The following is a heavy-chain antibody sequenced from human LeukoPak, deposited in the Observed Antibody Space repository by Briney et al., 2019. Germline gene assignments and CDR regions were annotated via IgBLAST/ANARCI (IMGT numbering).Heavy chain of an antibody. CDR3: VRDGEYSHGIDFDY. CDR2: VSDSGSDK. V-gene: IGHV3-23*01. D-gene: IGHD5-18*01. Sequence: PGGSLRLSCAASGFSFSSYGMSWVRQVPGRGLEWVSSVSDSGSDKYYIDSVKGRFTISRDSATNTLYLQMNSLRAEDTAIYYCVRDGEYSHGIDFDYWGQGTLVTVSP. CDR1: GFSFSSYG. J-gene: IGHJ4*02.